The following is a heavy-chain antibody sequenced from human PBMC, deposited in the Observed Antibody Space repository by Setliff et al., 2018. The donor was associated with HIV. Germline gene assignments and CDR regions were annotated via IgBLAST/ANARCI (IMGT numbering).Heavy chain of an antibody. CDR2: ITPSGAT. J-gene: IGHJ4*02. CDR3: SNWNTTIDADS. D-gene: IGHD5-18*01. CDR1: GGSVSGHY. V-gene: IGHV4-34*01. Sequence: SETLSLTCAVYGGSVSGHYWGWFRQPPGKGLEWIGEITPSGATNYLPSLKSRVTISLDTSKNQFSLKLTSVTAADTALYYCSNWNTTIDADSWGQGTLVTVSS.